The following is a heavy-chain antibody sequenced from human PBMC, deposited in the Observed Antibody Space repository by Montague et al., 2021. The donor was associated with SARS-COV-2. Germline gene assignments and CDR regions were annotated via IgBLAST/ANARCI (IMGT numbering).Heavy chain of an antibody. J-gene: IGHJ4*02. CDR2: IYNTGSX. CDR1: GGSITSMHHY. Sequence: SETLSLTCTVSGGSITSMHHYWGWIRQPPGKGLEWIGAIYNTGSXWLXPSLKSRVAISVDTSKNQFSLNLRSVTAADTAIYFCGRVILSATSNPFDTWGQGSLVTVSS. D-gene: IGHD2-15*01. CDR3: GRVILSATSNPFDT. V-gene: IGHV4-39*07.